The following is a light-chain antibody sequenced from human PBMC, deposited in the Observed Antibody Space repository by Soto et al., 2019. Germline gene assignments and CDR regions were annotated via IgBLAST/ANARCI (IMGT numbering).Light chain of an antibody. CDR3: QQSYSPGLHT. CDR2: AAS. CDR1: QSISSY. Sequence: DIQMTQSPSSLSASVGDRVTITCRASQSISSYLNWYQQNTGKAPQLLIYAASSLPSGVPSRFSGSGSWTDFTITISRLQHDDFATDYCQQSYSPGLHTFGQGTKVEIK. J-gene: IGKJ2*01. V-gene: IGKV1-39*01.